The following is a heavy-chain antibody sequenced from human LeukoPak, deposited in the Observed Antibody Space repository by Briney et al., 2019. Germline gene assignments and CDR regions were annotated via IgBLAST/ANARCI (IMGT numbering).Heavy chain of an antibody. CDR1: GFTFSSSE. CDR2: ISSSGSTI. D-gene: IGHD4-17*01. CDR3: ARDHYGNAFDI. V-gene: IGHV3-48*03. J-gene: IGHJ3*02. Sequence: GGSLRLSCAASGFTFSSSEMNWVRQAPGKGLEWVSYISSSGSTIYYADSVNGRFTISRDNAKNSLYLQMNSLRAEDTAVYYCARDHYGNAFDIWGQGTMVTVSS.